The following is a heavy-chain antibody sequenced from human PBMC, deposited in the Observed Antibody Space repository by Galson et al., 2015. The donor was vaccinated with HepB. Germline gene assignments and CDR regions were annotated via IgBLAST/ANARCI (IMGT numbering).Heavy chain of an antibody. CDR1: GYIFSNYW. J-gene: IGHJ4*02. CDR3: ARHFSTGSYDVLQSFDY. Sequence: QSGAEVKKPGESLKISCKGSGYIFSNYWIAWVRQMPGKGLEWMGVIYPGDSDTRYSPSFQGQVTISADKSITTAYFQWYSLKASDTAMYYCARHFSTGSYDVLQSFDYGGQGSLFTVSS. V-gene: IGHV5-51*01. CDR2: IYPGDSDT. D-gene: IGHD3-16*01.